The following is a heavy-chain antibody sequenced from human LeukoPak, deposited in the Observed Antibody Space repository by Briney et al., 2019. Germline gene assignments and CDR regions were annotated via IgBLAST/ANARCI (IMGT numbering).Heavy chain of an antibody. CDR2: IYYSGST. CDR3: ARXXLGRLTYYYDSSGYYLAY. Sequence: SEALSLTCTVSGGSISSYYWSWIRQPPGKGLEWIGYIYYSGSTNYNPSLKSRVTISVDTSKNQFSLKLSSVTAADTAVYYCARXXLGRLTYYYDSSGYYLAYXXQGTLVTVS. D-gene: IGHD3-22*01. CDR1: GGSISSYY. V-gene: IGHV4-59*01. J-gene: IGHJ4*02.